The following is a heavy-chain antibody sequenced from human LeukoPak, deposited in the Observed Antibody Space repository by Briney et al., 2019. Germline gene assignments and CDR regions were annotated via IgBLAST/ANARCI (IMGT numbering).Heavy chain of an antibody. Sequence: EASVTLSCKASGGTFSSYAISWGRQAPGPGMEWVGGIIPIFGTTNYEQNFQGRGTINADESTRTAYMELSSVRSEDTAVYYCARLVTANFDYWGQGTLVTVS. CDR3: ARLVTANFDY. CDR2: IIPIFGTT. V-gene: IGHV1-69*13. D-gene: IGHD2-21*02. J-gene: IGHJ4*02. CDR1: GGTFSSYA.